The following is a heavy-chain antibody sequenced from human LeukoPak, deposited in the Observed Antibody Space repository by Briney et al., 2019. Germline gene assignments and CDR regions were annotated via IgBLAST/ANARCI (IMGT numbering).Heavy chain of an antibody. D-gene: IGHD3-22*01. CDR3: ARYVLDSSASDY. CDR2: IYPGDSDT. V-gene: IGHV5-51*01. Sequence: GESLKISCKGSGYRFTSYWIGWVRQMPGKGLEWMGIIYPGDSDTRYSPSFEGQVTISADNSISTAYLQWSSLKASDTAMYYCARYVLDSSASDYWGQGTLVTVSS. J-gene: IGHJ4*02. CDR1: GYRFTSYW.